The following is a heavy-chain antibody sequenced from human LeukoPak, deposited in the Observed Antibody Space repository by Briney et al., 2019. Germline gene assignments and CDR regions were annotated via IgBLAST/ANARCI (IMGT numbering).Heavy chain of an antibody. CDR2: INHSGST. D-gene: IGHD5-18*01. J-gene: IGHJ4*02. Sequence: TSETLSLTCAVYGGSFSGYYWSRIRQPPGKGLEWIGEINHSGSTNYNPSLKSRVTISVDTSKNQFSLKLSSVTAADTAVYYCARGDVLSGYSYGLDYWGQGTLVTVSS. CDR3: ARGDVLSGYSYGLDY. CDR1: GGSFSGYY. V-gene: IGHV4-34*01.